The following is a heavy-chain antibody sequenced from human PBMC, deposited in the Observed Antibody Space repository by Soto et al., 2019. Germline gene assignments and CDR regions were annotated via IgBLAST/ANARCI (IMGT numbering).Heavy chain of an antibody. J-gene: IGHJ4*02. V-gene: IGHV3-74*01. CDR2: MNIDGSIT. CDR1: GFTFSDYW. CDR3: VRGLAAAGIDY. Sequence: EVQLVESGGGLVQPGGSLRLSCAASGFTFSDYWMHWVRQVPGKGLVWVARMNIDGSITTYADSVKGRSTISRDNAKNTLYLQMNSLRAEDTAIYYCVRGLAAAGIDYWGPGTLVTVSS. D-gene: IGHD6-13*01.